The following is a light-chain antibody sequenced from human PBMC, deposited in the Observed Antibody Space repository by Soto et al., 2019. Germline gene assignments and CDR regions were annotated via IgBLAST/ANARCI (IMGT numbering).Light chain of an antibody. Sequence: QYVLTQPPPVSAAPGQKVPISCSGRRSNIGGNSVSWYQQLPGTAPKLLIYDDNKRPSGIPDRFSGSKSGTSATLGITGFQTGDEADYYCGSWDSSLSAYVFGTGTKVTVL. CDR3: GSWDSSLSAYV. CDR2: DDN. J-gene: IGLJ1*01. V-gene: IGLV1-51*01. CDR1: RSNIGGNS.